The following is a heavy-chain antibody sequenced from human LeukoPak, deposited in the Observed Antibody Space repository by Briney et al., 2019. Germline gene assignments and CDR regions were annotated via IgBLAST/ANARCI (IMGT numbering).Heavy chain of an antibody. CDR1: GYSISSGYY. D-gene: IGHD3-10*01. CDR3: ARASGSYGSGSYYYYGMDV. Sequence: SETLSLTCAVSGYSISSGYYWCWIRQPPGKGLEWIGSIFHSGSTYYKPSLKSRVNMSVDTSKNQISPKLSSVTAADTAVYYCARASGSYGSGSYYYYGMDVWGKGTTVTVSS. V-gene: IGHV4-38-2*01. J-gene: IGHJ6*04. CDR2: IFHSGST.